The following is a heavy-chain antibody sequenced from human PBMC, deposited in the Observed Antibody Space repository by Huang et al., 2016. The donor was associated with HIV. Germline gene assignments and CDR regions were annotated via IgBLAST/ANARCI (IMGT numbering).Heavy chain of an antibody. CDR2: ISKTSGAT. D-gene: IGHD3-22*01. J-gene: IGHJ4*02. CDR3: VRDSSSGLQLRY. CDR1: GYTFSTYS. V-gene: IGHV3-48*01. Sequence: EVQLVESGGGLAQPGGSLRLSCVASGYTFSTYSMNWVRQAQGKGLEWVSYISKTSGATSYAESVKGRFTVSRDNVKNSLYLQRNRLRVEDTAMYYCVRDSSSGLQLRYWGQGALVIVS.